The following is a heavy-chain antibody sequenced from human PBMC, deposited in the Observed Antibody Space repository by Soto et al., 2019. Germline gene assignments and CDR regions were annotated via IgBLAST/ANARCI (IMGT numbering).Heavy chain of an antibody. CDR3: ARDFRSELRYFDWLLFNYFDY. Sequence: EVQLVDSGGGLVKPGGSLRLSCAASGFTFSSYSMNWVRQAPGKGLEWVSSISSSSSYIYYADSVKGRFTISRDNAKNSLYLQMNSLRAEDTAVYYCARDFRSELRYFDWLLFNYFDYWGQGTLVTVSS. CDR1: GFTFSSYS. D-gene: IGHD3-9*01. V-gene: IGHV3-21*01. J-gene: IGHJ4*02. CDR2: ISSSSSYI.